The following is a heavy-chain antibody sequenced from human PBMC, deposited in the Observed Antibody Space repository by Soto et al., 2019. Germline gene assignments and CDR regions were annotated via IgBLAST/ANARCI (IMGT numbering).Heavy chain of an antibody. CDR1: GGSISRYY. CDR3: ARGAYYDSSGYYLDFDY. CDR2: IYYSGST. J-gene: IGHJ4*02. Sequence: SETLSLTCTVSGGSISRYYWSWIRQPPGKGLEWIGYIYYSGSTNYNPSLKSRVTISVDTSKNQFSLKLSSVTAADTAVYYCARGAYYDSSGYYLDFDYWGQGTLVTVSS. D-gene: IGHD3-22*01. V-gene: IGHV4-59*01.